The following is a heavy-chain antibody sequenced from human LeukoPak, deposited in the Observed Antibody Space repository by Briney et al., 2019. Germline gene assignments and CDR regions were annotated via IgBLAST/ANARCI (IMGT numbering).Heavy chain of an antibody. CDR3: AKGGLWFGEKDY. J-gene: IGHJ4*02. CDR2: ISAGGGST. CDR1: GFTFSSYA. Sequence: GGSLRLSCAASGFTFSSYAMSWVRQAPGRGLEWVSTISAGGGSTYYADSVKGRFTISRDTSKNTLYLQMNTLRAEDTAVYYCAKGGLWFGEKDYWGQGTLVTVSS. V-gene: IGHV3-23*01. D-gene: IGHD3-10*01.